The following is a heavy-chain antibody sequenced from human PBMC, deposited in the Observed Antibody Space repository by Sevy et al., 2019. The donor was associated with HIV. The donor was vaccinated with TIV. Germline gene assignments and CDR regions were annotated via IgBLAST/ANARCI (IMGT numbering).Heavy chain of an antibody. CDR3: ATLIGMVGHGGILDC. D-gene: IGHD3-3*01. J-gene: IGHJ4*02. V-gene: IGHV4-34*01. CDR2: INHSGST. Sequence: SETLSLTCAVYGGSLSGYYWSWIRQPPGKGLEWIGEINHSGSTNYNPSLKSRVTISIDTSKNQFSLKLSSVTAADTAVYYCATLIGMVGHGGILDCWGQGTLVTVSS. CDR1: GGSLSGYY.